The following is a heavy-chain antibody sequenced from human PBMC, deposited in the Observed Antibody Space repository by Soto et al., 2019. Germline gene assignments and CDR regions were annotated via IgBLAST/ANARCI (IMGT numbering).Heavy chain of an antibody. J-gene: IGHJ6*02. D-gene: IGHD3-3*01. CDR1: GYTFTGYY. Sequence: ASVKVSCKASGYTFTGYYMHWVRQAPGQGLEWMGCINPNSGGTNYAQKFQGRVTMTRGTSISTAYMELSRLRSDDTAVYYCARGVVLRFLEWLSDNYYYYGMDVWGQGTTVTVAS. CDR3: ARGVVLRFLEWLSDNYYYYGMDV. CDR2: INPNSGGT. V-gene: IGHV1-2*02.